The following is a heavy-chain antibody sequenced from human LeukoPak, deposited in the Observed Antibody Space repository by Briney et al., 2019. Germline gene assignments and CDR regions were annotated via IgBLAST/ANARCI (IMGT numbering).Heavy chain of an antibody. CDR2: IIPIFGTA. CDR1: GGTFSSYA. CDR3: AGGGYSLVDYYYYMDV. J-gene: IGHJ6*03. V-gene: IGHV1-69*05. D-gene: IGHD5-18*01. Sequence: SVKVSCKASGGTFSSYAISWVRQAPGQGLEWMGGIIPIFGTANYAQKFQGRVTITTDESTSTAYMELSSLRSEDTAVYYCAGGGYSLVDYYYYMDVWGKGTTVTVSS.